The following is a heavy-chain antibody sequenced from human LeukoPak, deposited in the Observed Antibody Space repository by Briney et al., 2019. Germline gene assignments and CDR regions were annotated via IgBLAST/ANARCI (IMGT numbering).Heavy chain of an antibody. J-gene: IGHJ6*02. CDR3: ARVGGTNYYYYGMDV. CDR2: IYYSGST. D-gene: IGHD1-1*01. V-gene: IGHV4-59*01. CDR1: GGSISSYY. Sequence: SETLSLTCTVSGGSISSYYWSWIRQPPGKGLEWIGYIYYSGSTNYNPSLKSRVTISVDTSKNQFSLKLSSVTAADTAVYYCARVGGTNYYYYGMDVWGQGTAVTVSS.